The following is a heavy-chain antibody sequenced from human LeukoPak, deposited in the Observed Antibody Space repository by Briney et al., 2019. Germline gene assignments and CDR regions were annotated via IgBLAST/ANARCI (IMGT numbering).Heavy chain of an antibody. CDR3: ARQQVAYYYYYGMDV. CDR1: GYSFTRYW. V-gene: IGHV5-51*01. J-gene: IGHJ6*04. Sequence: GESLKISCKGSGYSFTRYWIAWVRQMPGKGLEWMGIIYPGDSDTRYSPSFQGQVTISADKSISTAFLQWSSLKASDTAMYYCARQQVAYYYYYGMDVWGKGTTVTVSS. D-gene: IGHD2-15*01. CDR2: IYPGDSDT.